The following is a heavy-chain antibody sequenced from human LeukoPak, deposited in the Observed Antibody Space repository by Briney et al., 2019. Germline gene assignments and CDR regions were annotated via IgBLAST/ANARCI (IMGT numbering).Heavy chain of an antibody. CDR1: GYSISSGYY. V-gene: IGHV4-38-2*01. D-gene: IGHD2-2*02. J-gene: IGHJ5*02. CDR2: INHSGST. CDR3: ARGRTVVVPAAIHLRGRTNWFDP. Sequence: KPSETLSLTCAVSGYSISSGYYWGWIRQPPGKGLEWIGEINHSGSTNYNPSLKSRVTISVDTSKNQFSLKLSSVTAADTAVYYCARGRTVVVPAAIHLRGRTNWFDPWGQGTLVTVSS.